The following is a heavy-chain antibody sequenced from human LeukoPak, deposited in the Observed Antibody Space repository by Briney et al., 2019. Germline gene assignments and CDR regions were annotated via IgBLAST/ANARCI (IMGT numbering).Heavy chain of an antibody. CDR2: IYYSGST. J-gene: IGHJ4*02. Sequence: SETLSLTCTVSGGSISSYYWSWIRQHPGKGLEWIGYIYYSGSTYYNPSLKSRVTISVDTSKNQFSLKLSSVTAADTAVYYCARVSSYYGSYDYWGQGTLVTVSS. CDR1: GGSISSYY. V-gene: IGHV4-59*06. D-gene: IGHD3-10*01. CDR3: ARVSSYYGSYDY.